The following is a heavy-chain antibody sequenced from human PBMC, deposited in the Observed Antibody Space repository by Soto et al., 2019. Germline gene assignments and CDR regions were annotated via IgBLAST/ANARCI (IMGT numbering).Heavy chain of an antibody. Sequence: ASVKVSCKASGYIFTGYYIQWVRQAPGQGLEWMGWINTKTGGTKYAQKFQGRVTMTRDTSINTAYMEVSRLRSDDTAVYYCARAAGKWEPLRDYYYCMDVCCQGTTVTVSS. CDR1: GYIFTGYY. J-gene: IGHJ6*02. V-gene: IGHV1-2*02. CDR2: INTKTGGT. CDR3: ARAAGKWEPLRDYYYCMDV. D-gene: IGHD1-26*01.